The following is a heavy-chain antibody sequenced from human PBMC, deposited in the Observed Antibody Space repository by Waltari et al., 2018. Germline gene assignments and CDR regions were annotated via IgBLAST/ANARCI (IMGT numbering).Heavy chain of an antibody. CDR2: IYYSGST. CDR1: GCSISSSSYY. J-gene: IGHJ4*02. CDR3: ARDLEWELYYFDY. V-gene: IGHV4-39*07. Sequence: QLQLQESGPGLVKPSETLSLTCTVSGCSISSSSYYWGWIRQPPGKGLEWIGSIYYSGSTYYNPSLKSRVTISVDTSKNQFSLKLSSVTAADTAVYYCARDLEWELYYFDYWGQGTLVTVSS. D-gene: IGHD1-26*01.